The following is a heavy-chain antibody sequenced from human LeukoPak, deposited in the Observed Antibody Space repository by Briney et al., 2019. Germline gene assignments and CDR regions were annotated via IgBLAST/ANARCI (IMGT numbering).Heavy chain of an antibody. CDR1: GFAFSSYA. CDR2: ISGSGGST. Sequence: GGSLRLSCAASGFAFSSYAMSWVRQAPGKGLEWVSAISGSGGSTYYADSVKGRFTISRDNSKNTLYLQMNSLRAEDTAVYYCAKAVAGTVWIDYWGQGTLVTVSS. CDR3: AKAVAGTVWIDY. D-gene: IGHD6-19*01. J-gene: IGHJ4*02. V-gene: IGHV3-23*01.